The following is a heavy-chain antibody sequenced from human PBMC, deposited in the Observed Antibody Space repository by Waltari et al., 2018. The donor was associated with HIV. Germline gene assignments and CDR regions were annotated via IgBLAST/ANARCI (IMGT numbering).Heavy chain of an antibody. CDR1: GSSINRGYY. J-gene: IGHJ3*01. Sequence: QVQLQESGPGLVKPSETLSLTCTVTGSSINRGYYWGWIRKRQGKGLDWIGHSYPSGNTCYNYSLQSRVSISVDTSNSQFSLTLHSLSAADTAVYYCARAYCSTPSGNSDDAFDLWGQGTVVIVSS. CDR3: ARAYCSTPSGNSDDAFDL. V-gene: IGHV4-38-2*02. D-gene: IGHD2-15*01. CDR2: SYPSGNT.